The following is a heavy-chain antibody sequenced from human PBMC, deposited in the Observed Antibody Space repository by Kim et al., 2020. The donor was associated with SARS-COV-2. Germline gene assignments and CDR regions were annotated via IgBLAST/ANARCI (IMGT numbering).Heavy chain of an antibody. CDR3: ARAGRYFDWLLFIDY. V-gene: IGHV1-3*01. J-gene: IGHJ4*02. Sequence: QKFQSRVTITRDTSASTAYMGLSSLRSEDTAVYYCARAGRYFDWLLFIDYWGQGTLVTVSS. D-gene: IGHD3-9*01.